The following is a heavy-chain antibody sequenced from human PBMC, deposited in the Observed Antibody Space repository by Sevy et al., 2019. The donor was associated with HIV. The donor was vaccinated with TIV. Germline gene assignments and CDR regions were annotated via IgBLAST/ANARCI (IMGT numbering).Heavy chain of an antibody. V-gene: IGHV3-23*01. D-gene: IGHD3-22*01. Sequence: GGSLRLSCAASGFTFSSYAMSWVRQAPGKGLEWVSAISGSGGSTYYADSVKGRFTISRDNSKNTLYLQMNSLRAEDTAVYYCAKGSRRITMIVVVMDAFDIWGQGTMVTVSS. CDR3: AKGSRRITMIVVVMDAFDI. CDR1: GFTFSSYA. CDR2: ISGSGGST. J-gene: IGHJ3*02.